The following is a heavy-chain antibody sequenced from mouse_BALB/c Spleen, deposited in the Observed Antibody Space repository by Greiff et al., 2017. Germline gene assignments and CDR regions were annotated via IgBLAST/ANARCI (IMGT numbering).Heavy chain of an antibody. J-gene: IGHJ4*01. CDR2: ISYDGSN. Sequence: VQLQQSGPGLVKPSQSLSLTCSVTGYSITSGYYWNWIRQFPGNKLEWMGYISYDGSNNYNPSLKNRISITRDTSKNQFFLKLNSVTTEDTATYYCAYGKGTYYYAMDYWGQGTSVTVSS. V-gene: IGHV3-6*02. CDR1: GYSITSGYY. CDR3: AYGKGTYYYAMDY. D-gene: IGHD2-1*01.